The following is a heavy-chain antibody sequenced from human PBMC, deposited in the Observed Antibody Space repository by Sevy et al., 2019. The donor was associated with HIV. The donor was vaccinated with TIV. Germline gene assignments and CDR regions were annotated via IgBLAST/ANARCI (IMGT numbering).Heavy chain of an antibody. CDR1: GFTFSSYS. V-gene: IGHV3-48*02. J-gene: IGHJ4*02. Sequence: GGSLRLSCAASGFTFSSYSMNWVRQAPGKGLEWVSYISSSSSTIYYADSVKGRFTISRDNAKNSLYLQMNSLRDEDTAEYYCAREDTAMADGIDYWGQGTLVTVSS. CDR3: AREDTAMADGIDY. D-gene: IGHD5-18*01. CDR2: ISSSSSTI.